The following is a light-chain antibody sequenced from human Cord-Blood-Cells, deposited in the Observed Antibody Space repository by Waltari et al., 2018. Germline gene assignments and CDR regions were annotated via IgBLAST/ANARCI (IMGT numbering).Light chain of an antibody. CDR3: SSYTSSSTLV. V-gene: IGLV2-14*01. Sequence: QSALTQPPSVSGSPGQSITISSTGTSTDVAGYNYVSWYQKNPGKAPKLMIYDVSNRPSGVSNRFSGSKSGNTASLTISGLQAEDEADYYCSSYTSSSTLVFGGGTKLTVL. CDR1: STDVAGYNY. CDR2: DVS. J-gene: IGLJ2*01.